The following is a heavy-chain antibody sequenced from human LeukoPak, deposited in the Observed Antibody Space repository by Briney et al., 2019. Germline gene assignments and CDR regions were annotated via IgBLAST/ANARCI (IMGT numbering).Heavy chain of an antibody. CDR1: RFTFSSYA. Sequence: GGSLRLSCAASRFTFSSYAMHWVRQAPGKGLEWVAVISYDGSNKYYADSVKGRFTISRDNSKNTLYLQMNSLRAEDTAVYYCATALEYCGGDCYKNDYWGQGTLVTVSS. D-gene: IGHD2-21*02. CDR2: ISYDGSNK. V-gene: IGHV3-30*04. CDR3: ATALEYCGGDCYKNDY. J-gene: IGHJ4*02.